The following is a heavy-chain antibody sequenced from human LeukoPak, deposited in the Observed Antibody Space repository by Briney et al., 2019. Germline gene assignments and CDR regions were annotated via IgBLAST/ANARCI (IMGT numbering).Heavy chain of an antibody. J-gene: IGHJ4*02. D-gene: IGHD3-3*01. Sequence: SVKVSCKASGFTFTSSAVQWVRQARGQRLEWIGWIVVGSGNTNYAQKFQERVTITRDMSTSTAYMELSSLRSEDTAVYYCAAKEYYDFWSGSLPPDYWGQGPWSPSPQ. CDR2: IVVGSGNT. CDR3: AAKEYYDFWSGSLPPDY. V-gene: IGHV1-58*01. CDR1: GFTFTSSA.